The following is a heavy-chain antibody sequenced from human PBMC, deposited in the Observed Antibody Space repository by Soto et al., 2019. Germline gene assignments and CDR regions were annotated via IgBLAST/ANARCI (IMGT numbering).Heavy chain of an antibody. CDR1: GCSFSSYN. CDR3: AREYDILNWFDP. J-gene: IGHJ5*02. CDR2: ISSSSSTI. Sequence: GETLRLTCAASGCSFSSYNMNWIRQAPGKGLEWVSYISSSSSTIYYADSVKGRFTISRDNAKNSLYLQMTSLRAEDTAVYYCAREYDILNWFDPWGQGTLVTVSS. V-gene: IGHV3-48*01. D-gene: IGHD3-9*01.